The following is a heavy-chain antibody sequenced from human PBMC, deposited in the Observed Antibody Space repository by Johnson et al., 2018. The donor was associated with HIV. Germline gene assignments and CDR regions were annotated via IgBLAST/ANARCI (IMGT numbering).Heavy chain of an antibody. J-gene: IGHJ3*02. Sequence: VQLVESGVGLVQPGGSLRLSCAASGFTFSSYAMSWVRQAPGKGLEWVSAISGSGGSTYYADSVKGRFTISRDNSKNSLYLQMNSLRAEDTAMYYCARSPGEADAFDIWGQGTMVTVSS. V-gene: IGHV3-23*04. CDR2: ISGSGGST. CDR1: GFTFSSYA. CDR3: ARSPGEADAFDI. D-gene: IGHD3-10*01.